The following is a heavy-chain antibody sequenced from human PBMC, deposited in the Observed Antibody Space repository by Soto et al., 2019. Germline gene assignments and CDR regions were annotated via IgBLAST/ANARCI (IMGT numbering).Heavy chain of an antibody. CDR1: GYTFTSHG. CDR2: ISAYNGDT. CDR3: ARMVRGSNIDYYHYMDV. D-gene: IGHD3-10*01. V-gene: IGHV1-18*01. J-gene: IGHJ6*03. Sequence: GASVKVSCKASGYTFTSHGISWVRQAPGQGLEWMGRISAYNGDTNYAQKLQGRVTVTTDTSTSTAYMELRSLRSEDTAVYYCARMVRGSNIDYYHYMDVWGKGTTVTVSS.